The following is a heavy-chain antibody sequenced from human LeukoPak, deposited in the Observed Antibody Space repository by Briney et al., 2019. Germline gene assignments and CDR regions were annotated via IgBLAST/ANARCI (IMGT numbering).Heavy chain of an antibody. D-gene: IGHD1-26*01. CDR3: ARLLSGSYGDAFDI. J-gene: IGHJ3*02. V-gene: IGHV4-28*05. CDR1: GYSISSTNW. Sequence: KPSETLSLTCAVSGYSISSTNWWGWIRQPPGKGLEWIGHIYHDGSIYYNSSLKSRVTMSVDTSKTQFSLKLSSVTAEDTAMFYCARLLSGSYGDAFDIWGQGTMVTVS. CDR2: IYHDGSI.